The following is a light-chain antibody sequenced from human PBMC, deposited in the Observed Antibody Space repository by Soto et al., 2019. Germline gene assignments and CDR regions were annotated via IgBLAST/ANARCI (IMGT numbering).Light chain of an antibody. CDR3: QHYDNLPPFT. Sequence: DIQMTQSPSSLSASVGDRVTITCQASQDIRKYLNWYQQKAGRAPKLLIYGASNLETGVPSRFSGRGYGTDLTLTISSLQPEDIATHYCQHYDNLPPFTFGPGTKVAIK. CDR1: QDIRKY. V-gene: IGKV1-33*01. CDR2: GAS. J-gene: IGKJ3*01.